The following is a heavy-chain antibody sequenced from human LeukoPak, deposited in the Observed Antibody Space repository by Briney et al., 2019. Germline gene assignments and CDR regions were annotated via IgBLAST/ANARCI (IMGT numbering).Heavy chain of an antibody. Sequence: GGSLRLSCAASGFTFSNYGMHWVRQAPGKGLEWVAVMSYDGSNKYYADSVKGRFTISRDNSKNTVYLQMNNLRPEDTAVYYCAKALGYSYGTDYWGQGTLVTVSS. J-gene: IGHJ4*02. CDR1: GFTFSNYG. CDR2: MSYDGSNK. V-gene: IGHV3-30*18. D-gene: IGHD5-18*01. CDR3: AKALGYSYGTDY.